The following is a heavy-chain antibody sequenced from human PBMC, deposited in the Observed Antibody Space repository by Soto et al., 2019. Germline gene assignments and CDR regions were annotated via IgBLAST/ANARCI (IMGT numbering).Heavy chain of an antibody. CDR3: ARGPPVVTRKDYYYGMDV. D-gene: IGHD2-15*01. CDR1: GYTFTSYG. V-gene: IGHV1-18*01. Sequence: ASVKVSCKASGYTFTSYGISWVRQAPGQGLEWMGWISAYNGNTNYAQKLQGRVTMTTDTSTSTAYMELRSLRSDDTAVYYCARGPPVVTRKDYYYGMDVWGQWTTVTVSS. CDR2: ISAYNGNT. J-gene: IGHJ6*02.